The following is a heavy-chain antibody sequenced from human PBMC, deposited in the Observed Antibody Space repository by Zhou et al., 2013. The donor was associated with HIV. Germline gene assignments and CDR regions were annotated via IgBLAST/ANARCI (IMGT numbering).Heavy chain of an antibody. CDR1: GGSFSGYY. V-gene: IGHV4-34*01. D-gene: IGHD2-2*01. CDR3: ARNIVVVPAAVDYYYYGMGR. J-gene: IGHJ6*02. CDR2: INHSGST. Sequence: QVQLQQWGAGLLKPSETLSLTCAVYGGSFSGYYWSWIRQPPGKGLEWIGQINHSGSTNYNPSLKSRVTISVDTSKNQFSLKLSSVTAADTAVYYCARNIVVVPAAVDYYYYGMGRLGPRATVTVSS.